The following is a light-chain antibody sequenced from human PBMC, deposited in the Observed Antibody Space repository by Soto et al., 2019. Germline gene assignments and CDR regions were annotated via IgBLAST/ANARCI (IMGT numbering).Light chain of an antibody. J-gene: IGKJ1*01. CDR1: QSFSSSY. V-gene: IGKV3-20*01. CDR3: QQYGSSPPT. CDR2: GAS. Sequence: DIVMTQSPAILSVSPGERATLSCRASQSFSSSYLAWYQQKPGQAPRLLIYGASSRATGIPDRFSGSGSGTDFTLTISRLEPEDFAVYYCQQYGSSPPTFGQGTKVDI.